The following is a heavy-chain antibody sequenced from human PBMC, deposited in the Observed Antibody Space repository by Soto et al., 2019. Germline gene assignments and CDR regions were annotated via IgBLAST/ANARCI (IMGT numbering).Heavy chain of an antibody. CDR1: GGSFNDYY. CDR3: ARSGHLFDY. D-gene: IGHD3-10*01. CDR2: INHTGHT. J-gene: IGHJ4*02. Sequence: QVQLQQWGAGLLKPSETLSLTCAVYGGSFNDYYWSWIRQPPGKGLEWIGEINHTGHTNYNPSLKSRVTISVDTSKHQFSLKLSSVTAADTAVYYCARSGHLFDYWGQGILVTVSS. V-gene: IGHV4-34*01.